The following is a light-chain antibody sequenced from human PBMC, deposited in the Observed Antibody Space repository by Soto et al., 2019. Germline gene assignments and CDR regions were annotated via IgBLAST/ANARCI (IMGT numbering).Light chain of an antibody. Sequence: AIQLTQSPPSLSASVGDRVTITCRAGQGINSALAWYQQKPGKPPNLLIYDASTLHSGVPSRFSDSGSGTDFTLTISSLQPEDFATYYCQQFKNFPPITFGQGTRLEI. CDR2: DAS. CDR3: QQFKNFPPIT. CDR1: QGINSA. V-gene: IGKV1D-13*01. J-gene: IGKJ5*01.